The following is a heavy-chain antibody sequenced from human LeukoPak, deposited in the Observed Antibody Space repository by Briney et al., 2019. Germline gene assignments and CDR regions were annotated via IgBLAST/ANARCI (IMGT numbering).Heavy chain of an antibody. V-gene: IGHV7-4-1*02. D-gene: IGHD3-3*01. CDR1: GYTFTTCG. Sequence: GASVKVSCKTSGYTFTTCGISWVRQAPGQGLEWMGWINTNTGNPTYAQGFTGRFVFSLDTSVSTAYLQISSLKAEDTAVYYCARCSNYDFWSGYYFWFDPWGQGTLVTVSS. CDR3: ARCSNYDFWSGYYFWFDP. J-gene: IGHJ5*02. CDR2: INTNTGNP.